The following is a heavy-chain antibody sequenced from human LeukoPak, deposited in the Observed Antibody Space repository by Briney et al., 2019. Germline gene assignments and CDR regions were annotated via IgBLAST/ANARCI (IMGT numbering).Heavy chain of an antibody. Sequence: GASVKVSCKASGYTFTGYYMHWVRQAPGQGLEWVGWINPKNGGSNYAQKFQGRVTMTRDRSISTAYMELSRLTSDGTAVYYCARGGYYYDSSGEKFDYWGQGTLVTVSS. CDR3: ARGGYYYDSSGEKFDY. D-gene: IGHD3-22*01. CDR1: GYTFTGYY. V-gene: IGHV1-2*02. CDR2: INPKNGGS. J-gene: IGHJ4*02.